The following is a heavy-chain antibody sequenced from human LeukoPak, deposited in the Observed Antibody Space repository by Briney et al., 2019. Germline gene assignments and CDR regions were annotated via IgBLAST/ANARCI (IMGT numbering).Heavy chain of an antibody. J-gene: IGHJ4*02. Sequence: GGSLRLSCAASGFTFSDYYMSWIRQAPGKGLEWVSYISSSSSYTNYADSVKSRFTISRDNAKNSLYLQMNSLRAEDTAVYYCARERQQLDWANDYWGQGTLVTVSS. CDR3: ARERQQLDWANDY. CDR1: GFTFSDYY. D-gene: IGHD6-13*01. CDR2: ISSSSSYT. V-gene: IGHV3-11*06.